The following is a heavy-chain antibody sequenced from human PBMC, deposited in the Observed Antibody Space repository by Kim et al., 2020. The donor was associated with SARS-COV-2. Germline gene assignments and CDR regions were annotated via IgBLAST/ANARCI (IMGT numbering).Heavy chain of an antibody. D-gene: IGHD2-2*01. V-gene: IGHV3-23*01. Sequence: RFTISRDNSKNTLYLQMNSLRAEDTAVYYCAKGRDSWAVVVPAAMAPIDYWGQGTLVTVSS. J-gene: IGHJ4*02. CDR3: AKGRDSWAVVVPAAMAPIDY.